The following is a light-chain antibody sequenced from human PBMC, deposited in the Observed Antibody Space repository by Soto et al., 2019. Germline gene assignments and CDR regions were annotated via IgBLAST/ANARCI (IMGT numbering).Light chain of an antibody. CDR1: QSISNH. Sequence: DIQMTQSPSSLSASVEDRVIITCRASQSISNHLNWYQQKPGKAPKLLIFAASSLQSGVPSRFSGSRSGPDFTLTISSLQPEDFAVYYCQLYGSSLVTFGQGTKV. CDR3: QLYGSSLVT. V-gene: IGKV1-39*02. J-gene: IGKJ2*01. CDR2: AAS.